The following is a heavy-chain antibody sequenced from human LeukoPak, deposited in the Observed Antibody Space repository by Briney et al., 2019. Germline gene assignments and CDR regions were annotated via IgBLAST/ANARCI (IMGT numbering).Heavy chain of an antibody. CDR2: IYTSGST. CDR3: ARGDYYYYMDV. CDR1: GGSISSYC. Sequence: SETLSLTCTVSGGSISSYCWSCIRQPAGEGLEWIGRIYTSGSTNYNPSLKSRVTISVDKSKNQFSLKLSSVTAADTAVYYCARGDYYYYMDVWGKGTTVTVSS. V-gene: IGHV4-4*07. J-gene: IGHJ6*03.